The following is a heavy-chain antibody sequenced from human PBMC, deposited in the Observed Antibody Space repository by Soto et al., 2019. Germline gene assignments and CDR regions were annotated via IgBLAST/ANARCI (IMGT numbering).Heavy chain of an antibody. CDR2: IYPGDSDT. CDR1: GYSFTSYW. D-gene: IGHD1-26*01. J-gene: IGHJ6*02. CDR3: ARHSGGGGYGDYYYGMDV. V-gene: IGHV5-51*01. Sequence: GEALKISCKGSGYSFTSYWIRWVRHMPGKGLEGMGIIYPGDSDTRYSPSFQGQVTISADKSISTAYLQWSSLKASDTAMYYCARHSGGGGYGDYYYGMDVWGQGTTVTVSS.